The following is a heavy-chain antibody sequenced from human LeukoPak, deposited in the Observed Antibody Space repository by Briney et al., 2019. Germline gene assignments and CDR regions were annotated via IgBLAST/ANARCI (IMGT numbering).Heavy chain of an antibody. CDR2: INHSGST. Sequence: SETLSLTCAVYGGSFSGYYWSWIRQPPGKGLEWIGEINHSGSTNYNPSLKSRGTISVGTSKNQFSLKPGSVTAADTAVYYCAVAQWLVLDYWGQGTLVTVFS. CDR1: GGSFSGYY. V-gene: IGHV4-34*01. J-gene: IGHJ4*02. CDR3: AVAQWLVLDY. D-gene: IGHD6-19*01.